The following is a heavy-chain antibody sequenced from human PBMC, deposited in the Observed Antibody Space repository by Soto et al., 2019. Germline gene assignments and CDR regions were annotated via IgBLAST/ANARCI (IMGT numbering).Heavy chain of an antibody. CDR3: ARGGLLVPTASPIDF. J-gene: IGHJ4*02. CDR1: GFTFSDYY. V-gene: IGHV3-11*06. D-gene: IGHD2-2*01. Sequence: GGSLRLSCAASGFTFSDYYMSWIRQAPGKGLEWVSYMSSSSYRNYADSVKGRFTISRDNAKNSLYLQMNSLGAEDTAVYYCARGGLLVPTASPIDFWGQGVLVTVSS. CDR2: MSSSSYR.